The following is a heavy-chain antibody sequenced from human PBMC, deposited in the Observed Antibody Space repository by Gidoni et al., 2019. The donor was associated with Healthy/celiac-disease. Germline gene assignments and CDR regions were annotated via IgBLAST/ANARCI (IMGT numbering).Heavy chain of an antibody. J-gene: IGHJ4*02. D-gene: IGHD2-21*01. V-gene: IGHV3-11*05. CDR3: ARHERHMVFDY. CDR1: GFTFSDYY. Sequence: QVQLVESGGGLVKPGGSLRLSCAAAGFTFSDYYMSWIRQAPGKGLEWVSYISSSSSYTNDADSVKGRLTISRDNAKNSLYMQMNSLRAEDTAVYYCARHERHMVFDYWGQGTLVTVSS. CDR2: ISSSSSYT.